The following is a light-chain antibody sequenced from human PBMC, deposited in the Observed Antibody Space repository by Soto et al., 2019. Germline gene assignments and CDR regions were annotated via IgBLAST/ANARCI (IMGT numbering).Light chain of an antibody. CDR2: GAS. CDR3: LLYFSPDRYT. V-gene: IGKV3-20*01. Sequence: IVLTQTPGTLSLSPGERATLSCRASQSVTSSHLAWYQQKPGQAPRLLIYGASTRATGIPYRFSGSGSDTDFSLTIRRLDPEDFAMYYCLLYFSPDRYTFGPGTKVQIK. J-gene: IGKJ2*01. CDR1: QSVTSSH.